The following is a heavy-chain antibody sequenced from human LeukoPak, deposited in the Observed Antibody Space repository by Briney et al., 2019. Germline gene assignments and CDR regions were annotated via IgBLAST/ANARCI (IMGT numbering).Heavy chain of an antibody. V-gene: IGHV4-34*01. J-gene: IGHJ4*02. D-gene: IGHD3/OR15-3a*01. CDR3: ARRQGLFDY. CDR2: INHGGST. CDR1: GGSFSGYY. Sequence: PSETLSLTCAVYGGSFSGYYWSWIRQTPGKGLEWIGEINHGGSTDYNPSLESRVTISVDTSKNQFSLQLSPVAAADTAVYYCARRQGLFDYWGQGTLVTVSS.